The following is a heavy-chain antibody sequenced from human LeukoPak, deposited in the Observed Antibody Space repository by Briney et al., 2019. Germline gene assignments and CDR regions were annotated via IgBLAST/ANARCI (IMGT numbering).Heavy chain of an antibody. CDR3: ARDPSASSGYPYWYFDL. V-gene: IGHV4-34*01. CDR2: INRSGST. J-gene: IGHJ2*01. Sequence: SETLSLTCAVYGGSFSGYYWTWIRQLPGKGLEWIGEINRSGSTNYNPSLKSRVTISTDPSKNHFSLNLSSVTAADTAVYYCARDPSASSGYPYWYFDLWGRGTLVTVSS. CDR1: GGSFSGYY. D-gene: IGHD3-22*01.